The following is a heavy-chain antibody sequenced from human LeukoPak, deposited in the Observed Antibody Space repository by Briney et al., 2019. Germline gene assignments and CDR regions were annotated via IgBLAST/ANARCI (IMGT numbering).Heavy chain of an antibody. V-gene: IGHV4-34*01. J-gene: IGHJ5*02. D-gene: IGHD2-15*01. CDR3: ARGHPRYCSGGSCRNWFDP. CDR2: INHSGSI. CDR1: GGSFSDYY. Sequence: PSETLSLTCTVYGGSFSDYYWSWIRQPPGRGLEWIGEINHSGSINYNPSLKSRVTISVDTSKNQFSLKLSSVTAADTAVYYCARGHPRYCSGGSCRNWFDPWGQGTLVTVSS.